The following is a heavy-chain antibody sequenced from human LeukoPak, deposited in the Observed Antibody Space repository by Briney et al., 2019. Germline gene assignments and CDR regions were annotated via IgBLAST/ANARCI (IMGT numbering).Heavy chain of an antibody. J-gene: IGHJ5*02. CDR3: ARVVTMVRGVNWFDP. V-gene: IGHV4-34*01. Sequence: PSETLSLTCAVYGGSFSGYYWSWLRQPPGKGLEWIGEINHSGSTNYNPSLKSRVTISVDTSKNQFSLKLSSVTAADTAVYYCARVVTMVRGVNWFDPWGQGTLVTVSS. CDR2: INHSGST. D-gene: IGHD3-10*01. CDR1: GGSFSGYY.